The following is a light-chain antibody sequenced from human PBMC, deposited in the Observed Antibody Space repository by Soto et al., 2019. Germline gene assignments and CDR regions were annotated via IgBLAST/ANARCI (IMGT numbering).Light chain of an antibody. CDR2: RAS. CDR1: QSLGGN. Sequence: MQMTESPATLSVSPGDTAALSCRASQSLGGNLAWYQQKPGQAPRLLIFRASSRATGVPARFSASGSGTEFTLTISGLQSEDFAVYYCQQYSNWPPWTFGPGTKVDIK. CDR3: QQYSNWPPWT. J-gene: IGKJ1*01. V-gene: IGKV3-15*01.